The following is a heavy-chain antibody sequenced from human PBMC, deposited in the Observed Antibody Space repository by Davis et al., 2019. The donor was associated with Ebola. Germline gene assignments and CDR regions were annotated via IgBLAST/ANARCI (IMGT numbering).Heavy chain of an antibody. CDR3: ARQYDFWSGYYTGDWFDP. V-gene: IGHV4-59*08. Sequence: SETLSLTCTVSGGSFSSYYWRWIRQPPGKGLEWIGYIYYSGSTNYNPSLKSRVTISVDTSKNQFSLKLSSVTAADTAVYYCARQYDFWSGYYTGDWFDPWGQGTLVTVSS. J-gene: IGHJ5*02. CDR1: GGSFSSYY. CDR2: IYYSGST. D-gene: IGHD3-3*01.